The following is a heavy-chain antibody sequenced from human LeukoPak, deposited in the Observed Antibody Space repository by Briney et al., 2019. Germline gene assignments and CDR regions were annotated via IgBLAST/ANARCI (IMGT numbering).Heavy chain of an antibody. CDR1: GGSISSYY. V-gene: IGHV4-59*08. CDR2: IYYSGST. CDR3: AGALNAPDAFDI. J-gene: IGHJ3*02. Sequence: TSETLSLTCTVSGGSISSYYWSWIRQPPGKGLEWIGYIYYSGSTNYNPSLKSRVTISVDTSKNQFSLKLSSVTAADTAVYYCAGALNAPDAFDIWGQGTMVTVSS.